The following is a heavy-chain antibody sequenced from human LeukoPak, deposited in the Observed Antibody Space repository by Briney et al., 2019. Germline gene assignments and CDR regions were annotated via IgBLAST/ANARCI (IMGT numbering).Heavy chain of an antibody. CDR3: ARVLSGSWDWFDP. V-gene: IGHV3-30-3*01. J-gene: IGHJ5*02. D-gene: IGHD3-22*01. Sequence: GGSLRLSCVASGFTFSSYAMHWVRQAPGKGLEWVAVISYDGSNKYYADSVKGRFTISRDNAKNSLYLQMNSLRAEDTAVYYCARVLSGSWDWFDPWGQGTLVTVSS. CDR1: GFTFSSYA. CDR2: ISYDGSNK.